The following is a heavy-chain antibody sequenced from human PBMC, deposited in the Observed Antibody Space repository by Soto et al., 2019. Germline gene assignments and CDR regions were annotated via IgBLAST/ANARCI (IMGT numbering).Heavy chain of an antibody. CDR2: IKSKTDGGTT. CDR1: GFTFSNAW. J-gene: IGHJ3*02. Sequence: EVQLVESGGGLVQPGGSLRLSCAASGFTFSNAWMNWVRQAPGKGLEWVGRIKSKTDGGTTDYAAPVKGRFTISRDDSKNTLYLQMNSLKTEDTAVYYCTTDYLVVVIPDYDAFDIWGQGTMVTVSS. V-gene: IGHV3-15*07. CDR3: TTDYLVVVIPDYDAFDI. D-gene: IGHD3-22*01.